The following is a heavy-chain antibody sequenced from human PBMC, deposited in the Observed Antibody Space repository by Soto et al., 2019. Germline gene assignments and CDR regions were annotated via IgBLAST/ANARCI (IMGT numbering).Heavy chain of an antibody. J-gene: IGHJ6*02. V-gene: IGHV3-9*01. CDR1: GFTFDDYA. D-gene: IGHD5-12*01. Sequence: EVQLVESGGGLVQPGRSLRLSCAASGFTFDDYAMHWVRQAPGKGLEWVSGISWNSGSIGYADSVKGRFTISRDNAKKSLYLQMNSLRAEDTALYYCAKDTGATINGMDVWGQGTTVTVSS. CDR2: ISWNSGSI. CDR3: AKDTGATINGMDV.